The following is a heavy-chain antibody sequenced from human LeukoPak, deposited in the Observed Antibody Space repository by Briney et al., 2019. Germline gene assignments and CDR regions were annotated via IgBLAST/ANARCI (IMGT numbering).Heavy chain of an antibody. J-gene: IGHJ4*02. Sequence: GSLRLSCAASGFDFSSDWMHWVRHAPGQGLVWVSRIKGDGISTNYADSVKGRFTISRDIAKNTLYLQMNSLRAEDTGVYYCAKDHYWSIDYWGRGTLVTVSS. V-gene: IGHV3-74*01. CDR1: GFDFSSDW. CDR3: AKDHYWSIDY. CDR2: IKGDGIST. D-gene: IGHD3-3*01.